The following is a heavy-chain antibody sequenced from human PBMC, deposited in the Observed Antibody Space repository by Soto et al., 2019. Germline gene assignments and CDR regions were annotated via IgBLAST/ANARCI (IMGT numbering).Heavy chain of an antibody. CDR1: GFTFSLSA. J-gene: IGHJ4*02. CDR2: LSGGGSTT. Sequence: EVQLLESGGGFVQPGESLRLSCAASGFTFSLSAMSWVRQAPGRGLGWVSSLSGGGSTTDYADSVKGRFTISRDNAKNTVHLQMNSLRDEDTAVYYCAKGPEYDILTGCDYWGQGALVTVSS. V-gene: IGHV3-23*01. CDR3: AKGPEYDILTGCDY. D-gene: IGHD3-9*01.